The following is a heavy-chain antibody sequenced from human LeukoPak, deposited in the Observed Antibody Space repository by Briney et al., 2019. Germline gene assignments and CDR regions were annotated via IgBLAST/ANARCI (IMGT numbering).Heavy chain of an antibody. D-gene: IGHD4-23*01. V-gene: IGHV1-18*01. J-gene: IGHJ6*02. CDR3: ARRVVTLLNYYGMDV. CDR2: ISAYNGNT. CDR1: GYTFTSYG. Sequence: ASVKVSCKASGYTFTSYGISWVRQAPGQGLEWMGWISAYNGNTNYAPKLQGRVTMTTDTSTSTAYMELRSLRSDDTAVYYCARRVVTLLNYYGMDVWGQGTTVTVSS.